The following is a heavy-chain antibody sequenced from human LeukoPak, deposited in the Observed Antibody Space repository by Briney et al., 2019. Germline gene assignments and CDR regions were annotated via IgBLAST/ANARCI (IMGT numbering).Heavy chain of an antibody. CDR2: IYSGGST. Sequence: GGSLRLSCAASGFTVSSNSMSWVRQAPGKGLEWVSVIYSGGSTYYADSVKGRFTISRHNSKNTLYLQMNSLRAEDTAVYYCARAPEALISDYWGQGTLVTVSS. V-gene: IGHV3-53*04. CDR1: GFTVSSNS. J-gene: IGHJ4*02. CDR3: ARAPEALISDY.